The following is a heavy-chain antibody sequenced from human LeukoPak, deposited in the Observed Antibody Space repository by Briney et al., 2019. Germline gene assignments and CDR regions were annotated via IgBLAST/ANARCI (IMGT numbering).Heavy chain of an antibody. CDR3: ASRWWGRDFFDY. CDR1: GGSISSSSYY. J-gene: IGHJ4*02. D-gene: IGHD2-8*02. CDR2: IYYSGST. V-gene: IGHV4-39*07. Sequence: SETLSLTCTVSGGSISSSSYYWGWIRQPPGKGLEWIGSIYYSGSTYYNPSLKSRVTISVDTSKNQFSLKLTSMTAADTAVYYCASRWWGRDFFDYWGQGTLVTVSS.